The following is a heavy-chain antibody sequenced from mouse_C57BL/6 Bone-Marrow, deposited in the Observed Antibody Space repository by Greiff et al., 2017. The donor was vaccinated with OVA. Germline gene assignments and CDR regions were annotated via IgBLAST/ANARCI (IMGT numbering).Heavy chain of an antibody. CDR3: ARSYGKRDYAMDY. CDR1: GFSLTSYG. D-gene: IGHD2-1*01. CDR2: IWSGGST. J-gene: IGHJ4*01. V-gene: IGHV2-2*01. Sequence: VMLVESGPGLVQPSQSLSITCTVSGFSLTSYGVHWVRQSPGKGLEWLGVIWSGGSTDYNAAFISRLSISKDNSKSQVFFKMHSLQADDTAIYYCARSYGKRDYAMDYWGQGTSVTVSS.